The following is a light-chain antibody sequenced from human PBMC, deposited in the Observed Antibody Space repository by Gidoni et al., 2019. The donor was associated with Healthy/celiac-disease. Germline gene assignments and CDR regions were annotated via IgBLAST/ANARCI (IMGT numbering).Light chain of an antibody. CDR2: GAS. Sequence: EIVMTQSPATLSVSPGERATLSCRASQSVSSNLAWYQQKPGQAPRLLIYGASTRATGIPARFSGSGSGTEFTLTISSLQSEDFAVYYGQQYNNWPLFGQGTKVEIK. V-gene: IGKV3-15*01. CDR1: QSVSSN. CDR3: QQYNNWPL. J-gene: IGKJ1*01.